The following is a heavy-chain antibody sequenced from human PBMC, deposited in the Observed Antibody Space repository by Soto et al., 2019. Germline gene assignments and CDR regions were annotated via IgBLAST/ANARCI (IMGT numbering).Heavy chain of an antibody. J-gene: IGHJ1*01. CDR1: GFTFGDYA. V-gene: IGHV3-49*03. CDR3: TRVGCSSTSCYWTEYFQH. D-gene: IGHD2-2*01. Sequence: GGSLRLSCTGSGFTFGDYAMSWFRQAPGKGLEWVGFIRSKAYGGTTEYAASVKGRFTISRDDSKSIAYLQMNSLTTEDTAVYYCTRVGCSSTSCYWTEYFQHWGQGTLVTVSS. CDR2: IRSKAYGGTT.